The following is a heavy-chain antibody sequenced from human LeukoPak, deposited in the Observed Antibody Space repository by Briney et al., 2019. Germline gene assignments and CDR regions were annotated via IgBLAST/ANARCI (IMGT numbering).Heavy chain of an antibody. J-gene: IGHJ4*02. CDR2: IYYSGST. CDR1: GGSISSYY. D-gene: IGHD3-10*01. Sequence: PSETLSLTCTVSGGSISSYYWSWIRQPPGKGLEWIGYIYYSGSTNYNPSLKSRVTISVDTSKNQFSLKLSSVTAADTAVYYCARPAGGYYYFDYWGQGTLVTVSS. CDR3: ARPAGGYYYFDY. V-gene: IGHV4-59*01.